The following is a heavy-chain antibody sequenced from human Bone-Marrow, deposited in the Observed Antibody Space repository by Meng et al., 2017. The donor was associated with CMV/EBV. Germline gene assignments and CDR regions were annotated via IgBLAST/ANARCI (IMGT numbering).Heavy chain of an antibody. Sequence: GESLKISCAASGFTVSSNYMSWVRQAPGKGLEWVSVIYSGGSTYYADSVKGRFTISRDNSKNTLYLQMNSLRAKDTAVYYCALVATPSPCWGQGTLVTVSS. D-gene: IGHD2-2*01. CDR1: GFTVSSNY. J-gene: IGHJ4*02. CDR2: IYSGGST. CDR3: ALVATPSPC. V-gene: IGHV3-53*01.